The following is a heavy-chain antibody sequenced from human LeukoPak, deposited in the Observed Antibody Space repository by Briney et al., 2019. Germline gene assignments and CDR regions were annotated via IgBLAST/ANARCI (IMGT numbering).Heavy chain of an antibody. V-gene: IGHV4-39*01. CDR3: ERSHGGY. Sequence: SETLSLTCTVSGGSVSSSSYYWGWVRQPPGKGLEWIGLMSYSGTSAYNPSLESRVTISVDTSKNEFSVKLTSVTAADTAIYYCERSHGGYWGQGTLVTVSS. CDR2: MSYSGTS. D-gene: IGHD4-23*01. CDR1: GGSVSSSSYY. J-gene: IGHJ4*02.